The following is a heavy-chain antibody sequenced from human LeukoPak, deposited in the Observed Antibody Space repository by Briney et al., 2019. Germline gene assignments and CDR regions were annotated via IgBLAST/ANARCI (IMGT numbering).Heavy chain of an antibody. CDR1: GGSLSSYY. J-gene: IGHJ4*02. D-gene: IGHD2-21*01. Sequence: SETLSLTCTVSGGSLSSYYWSWLRQPPGKGLEWIGYIYYSGSTNYNPSLTSRVTISVDTSKNQFSLKLSSVTAADTAVYYCAREIPKGTFDYWGQGTLVTVAS. CDR2: IYYSGST. V-gene: IGHV4-59*01. CDR3: AREIPKGTFDY.